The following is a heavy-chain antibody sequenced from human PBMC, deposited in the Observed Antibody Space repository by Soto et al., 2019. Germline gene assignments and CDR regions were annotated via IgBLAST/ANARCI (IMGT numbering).Heavy chain of an antibody. D-gene: IGHD3-9*01. CDR2: INHSGST. J-gene: IGHJ6*03. V-gene: IGHV4-34*01. CDR3: ARFQGDYDILTGYTGSYYYYMDV. Sequence: SETLSLTCAVYGGSFSGYYWSWIRQPPGKGLEWIGEINHSGSTNYNPSLKSRVTISVDTSKNQFSLKLSSVTAADTSVYYCARFQGDYDILTGYTGSYYYYMDVWGKGTTVTVSS. CDR1: GGSFSGYY.